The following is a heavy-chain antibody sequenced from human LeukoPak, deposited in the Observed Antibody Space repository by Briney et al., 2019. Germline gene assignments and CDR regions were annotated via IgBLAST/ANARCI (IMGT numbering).Heavy chain of an antibody. V-gene: IGHV1-8*01. CDR2: MNPNSGNT. Sequence: GASVKVSCKASGYTFTSYDINWVRQATGQGLEWMGWMNPNSGNTSYAQKFQGRVTMTRNTSISTAYMELSSLRSEDTAVYYCARDSLPGFGELLPDYYYYYGMDVWGQGTTVTVSS. CDR3: ARDSLPGFGELLPDYYYYYGMDV. CDR1: GYTFTSYD. D-gene: IGHD3-10*01. J-gene: IGHJ6*02.